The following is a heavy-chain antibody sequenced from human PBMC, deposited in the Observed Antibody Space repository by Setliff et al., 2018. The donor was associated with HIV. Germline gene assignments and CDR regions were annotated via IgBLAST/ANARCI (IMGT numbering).Heavy chain of an antibody. D-gene: IGHD3-22*01. J-gene: IGHJ4*02. CDR2: IYYSGST. CDR3: ARNLLHYDSSGLRWNYYFDF. V-gene: IGHV4-59*01. CDR1: GGSISSYY. Sequence: SETLSLTCTVSGGSISSYYWSWIRQPPGKGLEWIGYIYYSGSTNYNPSLKSRVTISVDTSKNQFSLKLSSVTAADTAVYYCARNLLHYDSSGLRWNYYFDFWGQGTLVTVSS.